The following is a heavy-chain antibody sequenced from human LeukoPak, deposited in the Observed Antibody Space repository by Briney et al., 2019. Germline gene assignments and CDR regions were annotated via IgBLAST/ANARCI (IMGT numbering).Heavy chain of an antibody. Sequence: SETLSLTCTVSGGSISSSSYYWGWIRQPPGKGLEWIGSIYYSGSTNYNPSLKSRVTISVDTSKNQFSLKLSSVTAADTAVYYCARDPDGVEGAFDIWGQGTMVTVSS. J-gene: IGHJ3*02. D-gene: IGHD2-8*01. V-gene: IGHV4-39*07. CDR2: IYYSGST. CDR3: ARDPDGVEGAFDI. CDR1: GGSISSSSYY.